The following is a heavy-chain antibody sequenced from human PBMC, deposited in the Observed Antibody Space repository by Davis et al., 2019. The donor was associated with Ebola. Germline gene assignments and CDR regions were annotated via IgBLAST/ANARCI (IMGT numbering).Heavy chain of an antibody. Sequence: GESLKISCAASGFTFSSYSMNWVRQAPGKGLEWVSYISSSSSTIYYADSVKGRFTISRDNSKNTLYLQMNSLRAEDTAVYYCAKDSGGNLDAFDTWGQGTMVTVSS. V-gene: IGHV3-48*01. CDR3: AKDSGGNLDAFDT. CDR1: GFTFSSYS. D-gene: IGHD4-23*01. J-gene: IGHJ3*02. CDR2: ISSSSSTI.